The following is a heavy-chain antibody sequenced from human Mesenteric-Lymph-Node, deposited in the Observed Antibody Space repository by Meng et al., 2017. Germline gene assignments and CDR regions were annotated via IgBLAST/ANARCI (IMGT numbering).Heavy chain of an antibody. CDR3: ARAPFNRPEFDY. J-gene: IGHJ4*02. CDR1: GGSISSYY. D-gene: IGHD1-14*01. Sequence: SETLSLTCTVSGGSISSYYWSWIRQPPGKGLEWIGYIYYSGSTNYNPSLKSRVTISVDTSKNQFSLKLSSVTAADTAVYYCARAPFNRPEFDYWGQGTLVTVSS. V-gene: IGHV4-59*01. CDR2: IYYSGST.